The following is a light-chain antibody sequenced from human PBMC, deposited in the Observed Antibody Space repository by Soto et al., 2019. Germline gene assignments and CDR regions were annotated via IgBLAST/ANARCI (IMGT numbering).Light chain of an antibody. CDR1: SADIGAGYD. V-gene: IGLV1-40*01. Sequence: QSVLTQPPSVSGAPGQRVTVSCTGSSADIGAGYDVHWYQQLPGTAPKLLIYGNNNRPSGVPDRFSGSKSGTSASLAITGLQAADEADYYCQSYDNSLSALFGTGTKVTVL. CDR3: QSYDNSLSAL. CDR2: GNN. J-gene: IGLJ1*01.